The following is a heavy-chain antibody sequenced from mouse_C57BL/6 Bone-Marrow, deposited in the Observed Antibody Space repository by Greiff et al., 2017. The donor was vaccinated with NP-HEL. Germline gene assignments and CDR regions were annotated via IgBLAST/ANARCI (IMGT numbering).Heavy chain of an antibody. CDR2: IYPRSGNT. CDR1: GYTFTSYG. CDR3: ARGSIYYGYEEAMDY. Sequence: QVQLQQSGAELARPGASVKLSCKASGYTFTSYGISWVKQRTGQGLEWIGEIYPRSGNTYYNEKFKGKATLTADNSSSTAYMELRSLTSEDSAVYFGARGSIYYGYEEAMDYWGQGTSVTVSS. V-gene: IGHV1-81*01. J-gene: IGHJ4*01. D-gene: IGHD2-2*01.